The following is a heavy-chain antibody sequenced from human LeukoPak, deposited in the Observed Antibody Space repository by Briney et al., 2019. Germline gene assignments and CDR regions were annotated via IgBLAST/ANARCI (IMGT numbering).Heavy chain of an antibody. J-gene: IGHJ4*02. CDR1: GVTFSSYS. D-gene: IGHD5-12*01. CDR2: ISSSSSYI. Sequence: GGALRLSCAASGVTFSSYSMNWVRQAPGKGLEWVSSISSSSSYIYYADSVKGRFTISRDNAKNSLYLQMTSLRAEDTAVYYCAREEYGGYDFDYWGQGTLVTVSS. V-gene: IGHV3-21*01. CDR3: AREEYGGYDFDY.